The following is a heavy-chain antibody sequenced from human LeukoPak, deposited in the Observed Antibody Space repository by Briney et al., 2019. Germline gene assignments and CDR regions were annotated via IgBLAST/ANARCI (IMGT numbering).Heavy chain of an antibody. CDR2: ISYDGSNK. D-gene: IGHD6-19*01. J-gene: IGHJ4*02. CDR1: GFTLSNYD. CDR3: GRVPCQWLALDY. Sequence: GGSLRLSCTDSGFTLSNYDGHWVRQAPGKGLDWVAVISYDGSNKYYADSVKGRSTISRDNSKNTLYLQMNSLTTEDTAVYYCGRVPCQWLALDYWGQGTLVSVSS. V-gene: IGHV3-30*03.